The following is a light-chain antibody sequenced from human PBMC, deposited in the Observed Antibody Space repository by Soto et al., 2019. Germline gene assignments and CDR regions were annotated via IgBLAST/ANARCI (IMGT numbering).Light chain of an antibody. V-gene: IGLV1-51*01. CDR3: GTWDSSLSAV. Sequence: QSVLTQPPSVSAAPGQKVTISCSGSSSNIGKNYVSWYQLLPGTAPKLLIYDNNKRPSGIPDRFSGSKSGTSATLDITGLQTGDEADYYCGTWDSSLSAVFGGGTKLTVL. J-gene: IGLJ2*01. CDR2: DNN. CDR1: SSNIGKNY.